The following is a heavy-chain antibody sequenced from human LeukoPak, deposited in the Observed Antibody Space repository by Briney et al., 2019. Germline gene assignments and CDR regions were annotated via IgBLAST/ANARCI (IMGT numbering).Heavy chain of an antibody. CDR1: GFTFSRYA. Sequence: GGSLRPSCSASGFTFSRYAMHWVRQPPGKGLEYVSAITNNGRSTYYADSVKGRFTISRDNSKNTLYLQMSSLRAEDTAVYYCASTYSYDSSGYYPFDYWGQGTLVTVPS. D-gene: IGHD3-22*01. CDR3: ASTYSYDSSGYYPFDY. J-gene: IGHJ4*02. CDR2: ITNNGRST. V-gene: IGHV3-64D*06.